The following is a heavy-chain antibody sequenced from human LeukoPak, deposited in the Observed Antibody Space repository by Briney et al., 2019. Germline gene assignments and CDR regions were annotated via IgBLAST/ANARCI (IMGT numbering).Heavy chain of an antibody. Sequence: GGSLRLSCAASGFSFSDLYMSWIRQAPGKGLVWVSRINSDGSSTSYADSVKGRFTISRDNAKNTLYLQMNSLRAEDTAVYYCARGPVMRAFDIWGQGTMVTVSS. J-gene: IGHJ3*02. CDR1: GFSFSDLY. CDR2: INSDGSST. D-gene: IGHD2-21*01. V-gene: IGHV3-74*01. CDR3: ARGPVMRAFDI.